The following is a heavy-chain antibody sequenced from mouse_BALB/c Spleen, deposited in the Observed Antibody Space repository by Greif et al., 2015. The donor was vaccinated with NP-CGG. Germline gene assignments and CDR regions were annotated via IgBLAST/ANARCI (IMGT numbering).Heavy chain of an antibody. D-gene: IGHD2-4*01. CDR1: GFNIKDTY. CDR3: ARVITGYWYFDV. V-gene: IGHV14-3*02. CDR2: IDPANGNT. Sequence: VQLKQSGAELVKPGASVKLSCTASGFNIKDTYMHWVKQRPEQGLEWIGRIDPANGNTKYDPKFQGKATITADTSSNTAYLQLSSLTSEDTAVYYCARVITGYWYFDVWGAGTTVTVSP. J-gene: IGHJ1*01.